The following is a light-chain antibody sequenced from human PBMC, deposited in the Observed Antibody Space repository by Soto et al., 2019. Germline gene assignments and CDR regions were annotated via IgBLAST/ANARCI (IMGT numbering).Light chain of an antibody. J-gene: IGKJ4*01. CDR3: QQYGSSLT. CDR1: QGIGST. V-gene: IGKV3-20*01. CDR2: DAS. Sequence: EIVMTQSPAALSVSPGEGATLSCRASQGIGSTLAWYQQKPGQTPRLLIYDASTRAAGVPARFSGSGSETDFTLTISRLEPEDFAVYYCQQYGSSLTFGGGTKVDIK.